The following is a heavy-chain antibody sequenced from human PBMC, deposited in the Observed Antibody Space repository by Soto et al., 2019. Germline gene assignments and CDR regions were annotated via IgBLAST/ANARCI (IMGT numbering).Heavy chain of an antibody. CDR2: MYNSERT. CDR3: AREPLAHSYFDL. V-gene: IGHV4-4*07. J-gene: IGHJ4*02. Sequence: TSETLSLTCTVSGGSIGGYYWSWIRQPAGKGLEWIGRMYNSERTNYNPSLKSRVTMSMDTSKNQFSLNLTSVTAADTAVYFCAREPLAHSYFDLWGQGTLVTVSS. CDR1: GGSIGGYY.